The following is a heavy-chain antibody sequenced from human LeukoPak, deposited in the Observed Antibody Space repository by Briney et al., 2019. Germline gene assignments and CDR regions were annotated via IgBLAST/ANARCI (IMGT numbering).Heavy chain of an antibody. J-gene: IGHJ3*02. D-gene: IGHD5-18*01. CDR2: LYHSGST. CDR1: APSISSGYY. Sequence: PSQTLSLTCALAAPSISSGYYGGWIRQPPGKGLEWIGSLYHSGSTSYNPSLKSPVSTSVDTSKNQFSLKLSSVTAADTSVYYCARYPDTAMVTAGAFDIWGQGTMVTVSS. V-gene: IGHV4-38-2*01. CDR3: ARYPDTAMVTAGAFDI.